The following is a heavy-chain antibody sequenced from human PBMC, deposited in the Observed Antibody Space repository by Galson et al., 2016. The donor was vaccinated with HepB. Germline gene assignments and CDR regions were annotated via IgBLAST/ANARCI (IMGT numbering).Heavy chain of an antibody. Sequence: SVKVSCKASGDTFSSYAISWVRQAPGQGLEWMGGIIPIFGTTNYAQKFQGRVTITADESTSTAYMELSSLRSEDTAVYYCARDPGVAAAGHYNVLDVWGQGTTVTVS. J-gene: IGHJ6*02. D-gene: IGHD6-13*01. CDR2: IIPIFGTT. CDR3: ARDPGVAAAGHYNVLDV. V-gene: IGHV1-69*13. CDR1: GDTFSSYA.